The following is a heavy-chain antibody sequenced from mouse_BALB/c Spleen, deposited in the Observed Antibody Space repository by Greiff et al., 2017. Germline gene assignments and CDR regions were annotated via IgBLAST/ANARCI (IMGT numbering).Heavy chain of an antibody. CDR3: ARAGPAWFAY. CDR1: GFTFSSFG. V-gene: IGHV5-17*02. J-gene: IGHJ3*01. CDR2: ISSGSSTI. Sequence: DVKLVESGGGLVQPGGSRKLSCAASGFTFSSFGMHWVRQAPEKGLEWVAYISSGSSTIYYADTVKGRFTISRDNPKNTLFLQMTSLRSEDTAMYYCARAGPAWFAYWGQGTLVTVAA.